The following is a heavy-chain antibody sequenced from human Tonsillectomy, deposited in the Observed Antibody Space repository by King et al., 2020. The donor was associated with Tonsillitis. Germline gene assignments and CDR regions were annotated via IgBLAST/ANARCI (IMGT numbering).Heavy chain of an antibody. CDR1: GFTFSSYA. J-gene: IGHJ4*02. Sequence: VQLVESGGGLVQPGGSLRLSCAASGFTFSSYAMSWVRQAPGKGLEWVADISGSGGSTYYADSVKGRFTISKDNSKNTLYLQMNSLRAEDTAVYYCAKGGCSSTSCYYDCDYWGQGTLVTVSS. V-gene: IGHV3-23*04. CDR3: AKGGCSSTSCYYDCDY. D-gene: IGHD2-2*01. CDR2: ISGSGGST.